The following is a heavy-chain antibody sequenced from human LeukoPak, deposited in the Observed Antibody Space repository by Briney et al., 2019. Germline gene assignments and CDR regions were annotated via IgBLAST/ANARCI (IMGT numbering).Heavy chain of an antibody. D-gene: IGHD6-13*01. J-gene: IGHJ4*02. V-gene: IGHV1-46*01. CDR1: GYTFTSYY. Sequence: ASVKVSCKASGYTFTSYYMHWVRQAPGQGLEWMGIINPSGGSTTYARKFQGRVTVSRDTSTSTVYMELSSLRSEDTAVYYCARQQYSSFDYWGQGTLVTLSS. CDR2: INPSGGST. CDR3: ARQQYSSFDY.